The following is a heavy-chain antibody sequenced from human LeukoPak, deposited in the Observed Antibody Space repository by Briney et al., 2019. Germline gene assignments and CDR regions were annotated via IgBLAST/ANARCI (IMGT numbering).Heavy chain of an antibody. V-gene: IGHV1-69*05. CDR2: IIPIFGTA. CDR1: GGTFSSYA. Sequence: SVKVSCKASGGTFSSYAISWVRQAPGQGLEWMGGIIPIFGTANYAQKFQGRVTITTDESTSTAYMELSSLRSEDTAVYYCAREDRYSSGWPYWGQGTLVTVSS. D-gene: IGHD6-19*01. J-gene: IGHJ4*02. CDR3: AREDRYSSGWPY.